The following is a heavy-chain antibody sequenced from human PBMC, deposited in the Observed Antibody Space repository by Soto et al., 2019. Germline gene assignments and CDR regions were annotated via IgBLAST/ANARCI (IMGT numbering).Heavy chain of an antibody. CDR1: GGSISSSSYY. CDR2: IYYSGTT. J-gene: IGHJ5*02. D-gene: IGHD6-13*01. V-gene: IGHV4-39*01. Sequence: SETLARTWTVAGGSISSSSYYWGWSRQPPGKGLEWIGSIYYSGTTYYNPSFKSRVTISVDTSKNQFSLKLSSVTAADTAVYYCARHGEYSSSWQNWFDPWGQGTLVTVSS. CDR3: ARHGEYSSSWQNWFDP.